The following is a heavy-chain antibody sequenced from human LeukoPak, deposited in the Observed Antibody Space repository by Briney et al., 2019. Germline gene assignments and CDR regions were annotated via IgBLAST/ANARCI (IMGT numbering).Heavy chain of an antibody. CDR1: GFTFSIYS. J-gene: IGHJ4*02. D-gene: IGHD1-26*01. Sequence: PGGSLRLSCAASGFTFSIYSMNWVRQAPGKGLEWVSAITRSGTNTFYRDSVKGRFTVSRDNSKNTIFLQMNTLRADDTAVYFCATDPATVGVTTRDYWGQGTPVTVSS. V-gene: IGHV3-23*01. CDR2: ITRSGTNT. CDR3: ATDPATVGVTTRDY.